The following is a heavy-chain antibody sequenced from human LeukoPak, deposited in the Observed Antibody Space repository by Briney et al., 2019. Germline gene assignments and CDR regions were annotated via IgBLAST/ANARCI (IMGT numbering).Heavy chain of an antibody. V-gene: IGHV4-39*01. CDR1: GGSISSSSYY. Sequence: SETLSLTCTVSGGSISSSSYYWGWIRQPPGKGLEWIGSIYYSGSTYYNPSLKSRVTISVDTSKNQFSLKLSSVTAADTAVYYCARPPDGDSSGWIVFDCWGQGTLVTVSS. CDR3: ARPPDGDSSGWIVFDC. D-gene: IGHD6-19*01. J-gene: IGHJ4*02. CDR2: IYYSGST.